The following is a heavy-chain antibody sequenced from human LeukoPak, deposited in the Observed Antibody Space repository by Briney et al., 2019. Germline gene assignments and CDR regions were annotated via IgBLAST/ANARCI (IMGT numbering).Heavy chain of an antibody. Sequence: SSVKVSCKASGGTFSSYAISWVRQAPGQGLEWMGRIIPIFGTANYAQKFQGRVTITTDESTSTAYMELSSLRSEDTAVYYCARDSSPYSSGGSCYSVEPWGQGTLVTVSS. CDR2: IIPIFGTA. D-gene: IGHD2-15*01. CDR3: ARDSSPYSSGGSCYSVEP. J-gene: IGHJ5*02. V-gene: IGHV1-69*05. CDR1: GGTFSSYA.